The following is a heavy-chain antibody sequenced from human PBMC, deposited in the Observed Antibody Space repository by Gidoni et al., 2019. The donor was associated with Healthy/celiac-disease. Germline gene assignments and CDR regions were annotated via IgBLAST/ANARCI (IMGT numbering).Heavy chain of an antibody. Sequence: QVQLVVSGGGFVKPGGSLTLSCAASVFPFSYSYMSWFRQAPGKGLEWSSYISSCSSYIYYADSVRCRFTISIDNAKNSLYLQMNSLRAEDTAVYYCAKRLTYYYDSSGFHNWFSPWGQGTLVTVSS. CDR3: AKRLTYYYDSSGFHNWFSP. CDR1: VFPFSYSY. D-gene: IGHD3-22*01. V-gene: IGHV3-11*06. J-gene: IGHJ5*02. CDR2: ISSCSSYI.